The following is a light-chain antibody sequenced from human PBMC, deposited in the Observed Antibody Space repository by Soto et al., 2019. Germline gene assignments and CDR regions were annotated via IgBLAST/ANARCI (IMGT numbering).Light chain of an antibody. Sequence: QSALTQPASVSGSPGQSITISCTGTSSDIGSFTFVSWYQQHPGKVPKLMIFDVNRRPSGVSDRFSGSKSGNTASLTISGLQAEDEGDYYCSSYTSSSTPVFGSGTKLTVL. CDR3: SSYTSSSTPV. CDR2: DVN. CDR1: SSDIGSFTF. J-gene: IGLJ1*01. V-gene: IGLV2-14*03.